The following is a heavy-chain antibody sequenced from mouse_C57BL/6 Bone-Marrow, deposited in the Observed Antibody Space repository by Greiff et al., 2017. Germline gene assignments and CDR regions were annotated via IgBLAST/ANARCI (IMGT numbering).Heavy chain of an antibody. CDR2: INPNNGGT. J-gene: IGHJ4*01. Sequence: DVQLQESGPELVKPGASVKMSCKASGYTFTDYNMHWVKQSHGKSLEWIGYINPNNGGTSYNQKFKGKATLTVNKSSSTAYMELRSLTSEDSAVYYCARFPETMDYWGQGTSVTVSS. CDR3: ARFPETMDY. V-gene: IGHV1-22*01. CDR1: GYTFTDYN.